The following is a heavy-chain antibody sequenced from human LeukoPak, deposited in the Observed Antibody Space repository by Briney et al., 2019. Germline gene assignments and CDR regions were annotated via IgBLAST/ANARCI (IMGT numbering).Heavy chain of an antibody. CDR3: ARFYSDTSGPREGFDY. V-gene: IGHV1-18*01. CDR2: ISAYNGNT. J-gene: IGHJ4*02. CDR1: GYTFTSYG. D-gene: IGHD3-22*01. Sequence: ASVKVSCKASGYTFTSYGISWVRQAPGQGLEWMGWISAYNGNTNYAQKLQGRVTITADESTSTAYMELSRLRADDTAVYYCARFYSDTSGPREGFDYWGQGTLVTVSS.